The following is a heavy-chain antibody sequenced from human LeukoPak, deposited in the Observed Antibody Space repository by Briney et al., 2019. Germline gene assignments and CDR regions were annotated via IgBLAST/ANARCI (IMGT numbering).Heavy chain of an antibody. D-gene: IGHD3-10*01. V-gene: IGHV1-8*01. CDR3: ARSGLPMVRGVIIKSYYYYGMDV. J-gene: IGHJ6*02. CDR1: GYTFTSYD. Sequence: ASVKVSCKASGYTFTSYDNNWVRQATGQGLEWMGWMNPNSGNTGYAQKFQGRVTMTRNTSISTAYMELSSLRSEDTAVYYCARSGLPMVRGVIIKSYYYYGMDVWGQGTTVTVSS. CDR2: MNPNSGNT.